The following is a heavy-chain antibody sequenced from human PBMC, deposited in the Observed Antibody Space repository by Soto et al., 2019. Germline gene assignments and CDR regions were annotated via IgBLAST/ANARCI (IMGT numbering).Heavy chain of an antibody. CDR3: ARDYGASYYYYMDV. D-gene: IGHD3-10*01. Sequence: QVQLQESGPGLVQPSETLSLTCTVSGGSITSYYWSWIRQPPGKGLEWIGYVYDRGSTDYNPSLKSRVTISVDTSKDQFSLRLSSVTAADTAVYFCARDYGASYYYYMDVWGKGTTVTVS. CDR2: VYDRGST. CDR1: GGSITSYY. V-gene: IGHV4-59*01. J-gene: IGHJ6*03.